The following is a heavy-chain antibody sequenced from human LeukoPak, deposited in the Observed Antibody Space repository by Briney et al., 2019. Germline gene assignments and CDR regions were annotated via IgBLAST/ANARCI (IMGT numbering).Heavy chain of an antibody. Sequence: PSETLSLTCAVYGGSFSGYYSSWIRQPPGKGLEWIGEINHSGSTNYNPSLKSRVTISVDTSKNQFSLKLSSVTAADTAVYYCARGISDFWSGYYLYFDYWGQGTLVTVSS. D-gene: IGHD3-3*01. CDR2: INHSGST. CDR1: GGSFSGYY. J-gene: IGHJ4*02. CDR3: ARGISDFWSGYYLYFDY. V-gene: IGHV4-34*01.